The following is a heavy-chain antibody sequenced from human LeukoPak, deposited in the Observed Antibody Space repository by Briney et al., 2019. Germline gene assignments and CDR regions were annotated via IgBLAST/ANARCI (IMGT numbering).Heavy chain of an antibody. V-gene: IGHV4-34*01. CDR3: AKGSSYPQLELPGTYYYYMDV. CDR1: GGSFSGYS. Sequence: SETLSLTCAVYGGSFSGYSWSWIRQPPGKGLEWIGEINHSGSTNYNPSLRSRVTISVDPSKNQFSLQLNSVTPEDTAVYYCAKGSSYPQLELPGTYYYYMDVWGKGTTVTVSS. J-gene: IGHJ6*03. D-gene: IGHD1-7*01. CDR2: INHSGST.